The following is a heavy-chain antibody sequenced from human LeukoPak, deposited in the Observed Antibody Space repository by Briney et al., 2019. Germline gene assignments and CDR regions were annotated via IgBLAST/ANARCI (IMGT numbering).Heavy chain of an antibody. CDR2: VYYSGTT. J-gene: IGHJ4*02. Sequence: ASETLSLTCTVSGGSISSYYWSWIRQPPGKGLEWIGYVYYSGTTIYNPSLASRVSMSVDTSKNQFSLQLNSLTTADTAVYYCARDTYIDNYSYFDYWGQGTLVTVSS. CDR1: GGSISSYY. D-gene: IGHD5-24*01. V-gene: IGHV4-59*01. CDR3: ARDTYIDNYSYFDY.